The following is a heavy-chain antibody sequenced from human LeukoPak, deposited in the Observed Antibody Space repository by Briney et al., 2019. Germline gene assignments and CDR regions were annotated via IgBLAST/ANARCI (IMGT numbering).Heavy chain of an antibody. V-gene: IGHV3-53*01. CDR3: ARESGYVDY. Sequence: GGSLRLSCAASGFTFSSYAMSWVRQAPGKGLEWVSVIYSGGSAYYADSVKGRFTISRDNSKNTLYLQMNSLRAEDTAVYYCARESGYVDYWGQGTLVTVSS. CDR2: IYSGGSA. D-gene: IGHD7-27*01. CDR1: GFTFSSYA. J-gene: IGHJ4*02.